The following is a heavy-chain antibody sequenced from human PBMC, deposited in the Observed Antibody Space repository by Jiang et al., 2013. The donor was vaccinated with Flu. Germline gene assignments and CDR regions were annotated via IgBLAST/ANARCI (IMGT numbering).Heavy chain of an antibody. J-gene: IGHJ6*02. V-gene: IGHV3-30*04. D-gene: IGHD4-11*01. Sequence: VQLLESGGGVVQSGRSLRLSCSASGFTFSSYSVHWVRQAPGKGLEWVAVMSFDGSNKYYADSVKGRFTISRDNSKKTLYLQMNSLRTEDTALYYCARGPPTGSFYYYPMDVWGQGTTVTVSS. CDR3: ARGPPTGSFYYYPMDV. CDR2: MSFDGSNK. CDR1: GFTFSSYS.